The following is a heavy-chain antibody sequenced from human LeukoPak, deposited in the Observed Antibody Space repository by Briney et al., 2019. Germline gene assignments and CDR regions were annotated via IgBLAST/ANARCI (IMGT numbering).Heavy chain of an antibody. CDR1: GYSISSGYY. Sequence: SETLSLTCTVSGYSISSGYYWGWIRQPPGKGLEWIGSIYHSGSAYHNPSLKSRVTISVDTSKNQFSLKLSSVTAADTAVYYCARVGGYCSSTSCSPSDYYYYYYMDVWGKGTTVTVSS. J-gene: IGHJ6*03. V-gene: IGHV4-38-2*02. D-gene: IGHD2-2*01. CDR3: ARVGGYCSSTSCSPSDYYYYYYMDV. CDR2: IYHSGSA.